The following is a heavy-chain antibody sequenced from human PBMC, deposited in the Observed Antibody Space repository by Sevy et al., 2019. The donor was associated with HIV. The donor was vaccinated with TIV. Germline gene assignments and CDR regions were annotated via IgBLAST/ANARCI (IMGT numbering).Heavy chain of an antibody. CDR1: GYSFPSHD. D-gene: IGHD1-26*01. J-gene: IGHJ3*01. CDR3: ARTGGTFDV. Sequence: ASVKVSCKASGYSFPSHDINWVRQASGQGIEWMGWMKPNSGNTGYAQKFKGRVTLTRNTSISTAYMEVSSLTSEDTAVYYCARTGGTFDVWGQGTMVTVSS. V-gene: IGHV1-8*01. CDR2: MKPNSGNT.